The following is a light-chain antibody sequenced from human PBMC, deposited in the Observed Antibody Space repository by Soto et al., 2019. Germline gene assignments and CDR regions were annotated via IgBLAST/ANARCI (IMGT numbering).Light chain of an antibody. J-gene: IGKJ2*02. CDR2: AAS. V-gene: IGKV1-39*01. CDR1: QSISSY. Sequence: DIQMTQSPSSLSASVGDRVTITCRASQSISSYLNWYQQKPGKAPKLLIYAASSLQSGVPSRFSGSGSGTEFTLTISRLQPEDFATYYCQQSYSTLCTFGQGTKLEIK. CDR3: QQSYSTLCT.